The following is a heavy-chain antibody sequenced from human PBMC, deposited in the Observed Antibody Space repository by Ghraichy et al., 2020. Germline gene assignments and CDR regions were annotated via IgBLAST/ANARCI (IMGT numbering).Heavy chain of an antibody. V-gene: IGHV3-21*01. J-gene: IGHJ6*02. CDR3: ARDRRIAARPHYYYGMDV. Sequence: GGSLRLSCAASGFTFSSYSMNWVRQAPGKGLEWVSSISSSSSYIYYADSVKGRFTISRDNAKNSLYLQMNSLRAEDTAVYYCARDRRIAARPHYYYGMDVWGQGTTVTVSS. CDR1: GFTFSSYS. CDR2: ISSSSSYI. D-gene: IGHD6-6*01.